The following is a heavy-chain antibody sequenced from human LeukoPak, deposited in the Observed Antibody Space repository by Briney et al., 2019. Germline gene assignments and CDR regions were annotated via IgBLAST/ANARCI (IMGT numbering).Heavy chain of an antibody. CDR3: ARGTVAAPNWFDP. Sequence: GGSMRLSCAASGFTFSDYYMSWIRQAPGKGLEWGSYIRSSSSYTNYADSVKGRFTISRDNAENSLYLQMNSLRAEDTAVYYCARGTVAAPNWFDPWGQGTLVTVSS. D-gene: IGHD6-19*01. V-gene: IGHV3-11*06. CDR2: IRSSSSYT. J-gene: IGHJ5*02. CDR1: GFTFSDYY.